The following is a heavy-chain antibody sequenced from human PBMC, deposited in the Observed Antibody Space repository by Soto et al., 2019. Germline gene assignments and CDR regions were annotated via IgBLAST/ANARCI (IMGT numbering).Heavy chain of an antibody. J-gene: IGHJ4*02. Sequence: SETLSLTCTVSSDSISSYYWSWIRQPPGKRLEWTGYISYSGSTDYNPSLKSRVTISGDTSKNQFSLKVSSVTAADTAVYYCARGTSWQLPFDYWGQGTLVTVSS. D-gene: IGHD6-13*01. CDR1: SDSISSYY. CDR2: ISYSGST. CDR3: ARGTSWQLPFDY. V-gene: IGHV4-59*01.